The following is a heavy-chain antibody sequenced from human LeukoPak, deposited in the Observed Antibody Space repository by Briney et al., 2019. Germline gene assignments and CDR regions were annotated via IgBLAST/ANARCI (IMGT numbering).Heavy chain of an antibody. CDR1: GSTFPSNY. Sequence: SVNVSCTASGSTFPSNYMHWVRQPPGQGLEWMGIINPGGGSTSYAQKFQGRVTMTRDTSTSTVYMELSSLRSEDTAVYYCAMGGGYDLYYFDYWGQGTLVTVSS. CDR2: INPGGGST. J-gene: IGHJ4*02. CDR3: AMGGGYDLYYFDY. V-gene: IGHV1-46*01. D-gene: IGHD5-12*01.